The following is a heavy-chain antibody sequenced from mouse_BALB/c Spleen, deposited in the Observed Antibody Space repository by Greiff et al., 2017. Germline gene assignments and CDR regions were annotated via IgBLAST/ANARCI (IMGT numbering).Heavy chain of an antibody. D-gene: IGHD1-1*01. CDR3: TRGTTVSFDY. Sequence: LQQPGSELVRPGASVKLSCKASGYTFTSYWMHWVKQRPGQGLEWIGNIYPGSGSTNYDEKFKSKATLTVDTSSGTAYMQLSSLTSEDSAVYYCTRGTTVSFDYWGQGTTLTVSS. CDR1: GYTFTSYW. V-gene: IGHV1S22*01. J-gene: IGHJ2*01. CDR2: IYPGSGST.